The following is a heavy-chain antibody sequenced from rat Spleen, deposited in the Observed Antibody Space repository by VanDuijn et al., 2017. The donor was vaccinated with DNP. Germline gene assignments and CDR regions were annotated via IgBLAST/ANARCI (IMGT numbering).Heavy chain of an antibody. J-gene: IGHJ3*01. CDR3: ASKVFPYYSGSNWFTY. Sequence: EVQLQESGPGLVKPSQSLSLTCSVTGYSITSNYWGWIRKFPGNKMEWIGHISYSGSTSYHPSLKSRISITRDTSKNQFFLQLNSVTTEETATYYCASKVFPYYSGSNWFTYWGQGTLVTVSS. V-gene: IGHV3-1*01. CDR2: ISYSGST. CDR1: GYSITSNY. D-gene: IGHD1-1*01.